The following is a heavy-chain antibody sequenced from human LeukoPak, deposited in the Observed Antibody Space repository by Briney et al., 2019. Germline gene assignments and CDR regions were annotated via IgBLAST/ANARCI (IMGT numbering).Heavy chain of an antibody. J-gene: IGHJ3*02. D-gene: IGHD2-2*01. V-gene: IGHV3-21*01. CDR3: AKNFQCSSTSCYEAFAI. Sequence: GSLRLSCAASGFTFSSYSMNWVRQAPGKGLEWVSSISSSSSYIYYADSVKGRFTISRDNAKNSLYLQMNSLRAEDTAVYYCAKNFQCSSTSCYEAFAIWGQGTMVTVSS. CDR2: ISSSSSYI. CDR1: GFTFSSYS.